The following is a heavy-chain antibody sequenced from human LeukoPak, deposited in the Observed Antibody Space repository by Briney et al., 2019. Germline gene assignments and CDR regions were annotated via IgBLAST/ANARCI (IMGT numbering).Heavy chain of an antibody. Sequence: GGSLRLSCAASGFTFSSYGMHWVRQAPGKGLEWVAVIWYDGSNKYYADPVKGRFTISRDNSKNTLYLQMNSLRAEDTAVYYCSGTAHDAFNIWGQGTMVTVSS. D-gene: IGHD2-2*01. J-gene: IGHJ3*02. CDR3: SGTAHDAFNI. CDR1: GFTFSSYG. V-gene: IGHV3-33*01. CDR2: IWYDGSNK.